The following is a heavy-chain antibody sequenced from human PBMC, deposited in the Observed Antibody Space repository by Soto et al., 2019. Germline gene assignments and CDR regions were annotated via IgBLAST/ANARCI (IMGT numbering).Heavy chain of an antibody. CDR2: ISSSGSVT. D-gene: IGHD2-8*02. J-gene: IGHJ5*02. V-gene: IGHV3-11*01. Sequence: QVQLVESGGGLVKPGGSLRLSCAASGFTFSDYSMSWIRQAPGKGLEWVSYISSSGSVTYYADSVKGRFTISRDNARKSVYLQMNSLTADDTAVYTCARPCAYCTGGGPGNSFDPWGQGTLVTVSS. CDR3: ARPCAYCTGGGPGNSFDP. CDR1: GFTFSDYS.